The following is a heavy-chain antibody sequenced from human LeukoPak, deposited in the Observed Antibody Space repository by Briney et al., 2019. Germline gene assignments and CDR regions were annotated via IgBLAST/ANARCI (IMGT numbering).Heavy chain of an antibody. CDR1: SGFSSSIY. V-gene: IGHV4-4*07. Sequence: SETLSLTCTVSSGFSSSIYWSWIRQPAGKGLEWIGRIYINGNTNYSPSLKSRATMSVGTSKNQFSLKLTSVTAADTAVYYCAREFTYWGQGILVTVSS. CDR3: AREFTY. J-gene: IGHJ4*02. CDR2: IYINGNT.